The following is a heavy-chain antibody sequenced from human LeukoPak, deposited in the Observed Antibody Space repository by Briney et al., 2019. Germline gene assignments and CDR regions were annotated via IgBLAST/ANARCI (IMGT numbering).Heavy chain of an antibody. Sequence: GGSLRLSCAASGFTFNSYAMSWVRQAPGKGLEWVSVIYSGGSTYYADSVKGRFTISRDNSKNTLHLQMNSLRAEDTAVYYCARGPKGSSWFWGQGTLVTVSS. J-gene: IGHJ4*02. V-gene: IGHV3-53*01. CDR3: ARGPKGSSWF. D-gene: IGHD6-13*01. CDR2: IYSGGST. CDR1: GFTFNSYA.